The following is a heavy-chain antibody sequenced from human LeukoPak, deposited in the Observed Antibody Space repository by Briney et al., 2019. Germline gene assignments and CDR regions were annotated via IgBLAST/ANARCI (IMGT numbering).Heavy chain of an antibody. CDR1: GYIFTDYW. D-gene: IGHD5-24*01. V-gene: IGHV5-51*01. CDR2: IYPGDSDT. J-gene: IGHJ4*02. Sequence: GESLKISCQTSGYIFTDYWIGWVRQMPGKGLEWMGIIYPGDSDTRYSPSFQGQVTISADKSISTAYLQWSSLKASDTAMYYCARFPDGYAPYYFDYWGQGTLVTVSS. CDR3: ARFPDGYAPYYFDY.